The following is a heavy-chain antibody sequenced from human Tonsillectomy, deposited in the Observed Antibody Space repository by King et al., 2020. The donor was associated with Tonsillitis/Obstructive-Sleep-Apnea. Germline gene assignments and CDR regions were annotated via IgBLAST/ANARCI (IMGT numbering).Heavy chain of an antibody. V-gene: IGHV1-2*06. J-gene: IGHJ4*02. CDR3: ARPRPAYERHFDWPS. D-gene: IGHD3-9*01. Sequence: VQLVESGAEVKKPGASVRVSCKASGDSFSGYYLYWVRQAPGQGLEWMGRINPNSGGTNYAQKFQGRVTLTRDTAISTAYMELSSLRSDDTAVYYCARPRPAYERHFDWPSWGQGTLVTVSS. CDR2: INPNSGGT. CDR1: GDSFSGYY.